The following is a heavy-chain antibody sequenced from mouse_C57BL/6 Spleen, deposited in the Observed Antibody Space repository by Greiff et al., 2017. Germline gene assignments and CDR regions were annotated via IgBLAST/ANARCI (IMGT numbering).Heavy chain of an antibody. V-gene: IGHV1-55*01. CDR1: GYTFTSYW. CDR2: IYPGSGST. D-gene: IGHD2-3*01. Sequence: VQLQQPGAELVKPGASVKMSCKASGYTFTSYWITWVKQRPGQGLEWIGDIYPGSGSTNYNEKFKSKATLTVDTSSSTAYMQLSSLTSEDSAVYYCAREGYDRFRYFDVWGTGTTVTVSS. CDR3: AREGYDRFRYFDV. J-gene: IGHJ1*03.